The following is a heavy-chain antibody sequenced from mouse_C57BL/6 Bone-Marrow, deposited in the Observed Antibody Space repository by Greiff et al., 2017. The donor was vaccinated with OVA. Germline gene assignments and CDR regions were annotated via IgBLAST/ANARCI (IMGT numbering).Heavy chain of an antibody. V-gene: IGHV5-16*01. CDR1: GFTFSDYY. Sequence: DVKLVESEGGLVQPGSSMKLSCTASGFTFSDYYMAWVRQVPEKGLEWVANINYDGSSTYYLDSLKSRFIISRDNAKNILYLQMSSLKSEDTATYDCARGLYGSSLDYWGQGTTLTVSS. CDR2: INYDGSST. D-gene: IGHD1-1*01. CDR3: ARGLYGSSLDY. J-gene: IGHJ2*01.